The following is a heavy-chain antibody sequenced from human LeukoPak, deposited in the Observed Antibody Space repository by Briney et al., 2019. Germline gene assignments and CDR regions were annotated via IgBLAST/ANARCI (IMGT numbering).Heavy chain of an antibody. V-gene: IGHV4-4*08. Sequence: SETLSLTCTVSGGSISNYYWSRIRQPPGKGLEWIGYIYSSGSTIYNPSLKSRVTISVDTSKNQFSLNVTSVTAADTAVYYCARYGAATIARFDYWGQGTLVTVSS. D-gene: IGHD5-24*01. CDR2: IYSSGST. J-gene: IGHJ4*02. CDR3: ARYGAATIARFDY. CDR1: GGSISNYY.